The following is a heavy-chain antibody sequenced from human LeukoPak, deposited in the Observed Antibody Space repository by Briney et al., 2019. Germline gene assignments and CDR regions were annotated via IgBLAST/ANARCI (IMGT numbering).Heavy chain of an antibody. CDR2: ISSSGGTI. Sequence: GGSLRLSCAASGVTFSNYNMNWVRQAPGKGLEWVSYISSSGGTIYYADSVKGRFTISRDNAQNSLYLQVNSLRDEDTAVYSCARASFQRWLQLGGDWGQGTLVTVSS. J-gene: IGHJ4*02. V-gene: IGHV3-48*02. CDR3: ARASFQRWLQLGGD. D-gene: IGHD5-24*01. CDR1: GVTFSNYN.